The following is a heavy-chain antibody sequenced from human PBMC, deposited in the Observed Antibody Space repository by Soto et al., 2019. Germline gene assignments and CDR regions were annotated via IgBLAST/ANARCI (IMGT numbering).Heavy chain of an antibody. CDR3: ARPYCSSTSCYNTAEERNWFDP. CDR2: ISAYNGNT. D-gene: IGHD2-2*01. CDR1: GYTFTSYG. J-gene: IGHJ5*02. V-gene: IGHV1-18*01. Sequence: ASVKVSCKASGYTFTSYGISWVRQAPGQGLEWMGWISAYNGNTNYAQKLQGRVTMTTDTSTSTAYMELRSLRSDDTAVYYCARPYCSSTSCYNTAEERNWFDPWGQGTLVTVSS.